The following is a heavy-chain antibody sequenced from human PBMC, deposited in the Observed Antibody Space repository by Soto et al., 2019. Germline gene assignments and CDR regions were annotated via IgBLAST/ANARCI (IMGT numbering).Heavy chain of an antibody. D-gene: IGHD6-19*01. CDR1: GGSISSGGYY. J-gene: IGHJ6*03. V-gene: IGHV4-31*03. Sequence: SETLSLTCTVSGGSISSGGYYWSWIRQHPRKSLEWIGYIYYSGSTYYNPSLKSRVTISVDTSKKQFSLKLCSVTAADTAVYYCASVPLSVAGMDYMDVWGKGTTVTVSS. CDR2: IYYSGST. CDR3: ASVPLSVAGMDYMDV.